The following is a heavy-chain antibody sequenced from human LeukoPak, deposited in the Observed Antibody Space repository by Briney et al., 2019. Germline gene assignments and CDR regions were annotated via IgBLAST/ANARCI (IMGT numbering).Heavy chain of an antibody. D-gene: IGHD3-10*01. Sequence: PSETLSLACTVSGYSISSGYYWGWIRQPPGKGLEWIGTIYHSGSTYYNPSLKSRITISVDTSKYQFSLKLSSVTAADTAVYYCARRVVRGLNWFDPWGQGTLVTVSS. J-gene: IGHJ5*02. CDR1: GYSISSGYY. CDR2: IYHSGST. CDR3: ARRVVRGLNWFDP. V-gene: IGHV4-38-2*02.